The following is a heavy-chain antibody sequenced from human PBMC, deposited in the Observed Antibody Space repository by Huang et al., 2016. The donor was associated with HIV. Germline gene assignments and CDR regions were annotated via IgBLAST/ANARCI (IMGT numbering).Heavy chain of an antibody. Sequence: QVHLVASGGGVVQPGRSLSLSCAASGFPFSTNPIHWVRQGPGQGLEWVAVISHDGSTKFYAESVKGRSAISRDNAKNMVYLQIYRLRVEDTGVYYCAREKGLEDWDQGTLVTVSS. CDR1: GFPFSTNP. CDR3: AREKGLED. D-gene: IGHD1-1*01. J-gene: IGHJ4*02. CDR2: ISHDGSTK. V-gene: IGHV3-30*09.